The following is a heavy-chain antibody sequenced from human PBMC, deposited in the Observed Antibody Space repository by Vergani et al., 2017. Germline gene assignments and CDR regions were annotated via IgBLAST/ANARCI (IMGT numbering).Heavy chain of an antibody. CDR1: GGTFSSYA. Sequence: QVQLVQSGAEVKKPGSSVKVSCKASGGTFSSYAISWVRQAPGQGLEWMGGIIPIFGTANYAQKFQGRVTLTADESTSTAYMELSSLRSEDTAVYYCASPAYCGGDCYPDHYYYYYMDVWGKG. J-gene: IGHJ6*03. V-gene: IGHV1-69*01. D-gene: IGHD2-21*01. CDR3: ASPAYCGGDCYPDHYYYYYMDV. CDR2: IIPIFGTA.